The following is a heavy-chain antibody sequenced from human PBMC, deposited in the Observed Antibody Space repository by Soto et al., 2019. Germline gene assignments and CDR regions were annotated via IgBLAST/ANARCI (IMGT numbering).Heavy chain of an antibody. V-gene: IGHV5-10-1*01. CDR1: ASSFTTYW. Sequence: GESLKISCKGSASSFTTYWTNWVRQMPGKGLEWMGKIDPIDSYTNYSPSFQGHVTISADKSISTAYLQWSSLKASDTAIYYWAIVLMVYTKSTDYWGQGTLVTSPQ. CDR2: IDPIDSYT. J-gene: IGHJ4*02. CDR3: AIVLMVYTKSTDY. D-gene: IGHD2-8*01.